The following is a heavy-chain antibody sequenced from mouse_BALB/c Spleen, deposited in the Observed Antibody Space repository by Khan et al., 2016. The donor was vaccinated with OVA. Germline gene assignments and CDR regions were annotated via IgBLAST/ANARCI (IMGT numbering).Heavy chain of an antibody. J-gene: IGHJ2*01. D-gene: IGHD1-1*01. Sequence: VQLQQSGPGLVKPSQSLSLTCTVTGYSITSGYVWNLIRQFPGNKLEWMGYISYSGSTNYNPSLKSRFSFTRDTSKNQFFLQLNSVNTEDTATYYCARTGRIKDWGQGTTLTVSS. CDR1: GYSITSGYV. CDR3: ARTGRIKD. V-gene: IGHV3-2*02. CDR2: ISYSGST.